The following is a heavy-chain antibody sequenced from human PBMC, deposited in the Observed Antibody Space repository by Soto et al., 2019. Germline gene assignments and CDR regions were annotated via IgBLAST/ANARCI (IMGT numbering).Heavy chain of an antibody. J-gene: IGHJ2*01. Sequence: QVQLQESGPGLVKPSETLSLTCTVSGGSISSYYWSWIRQPPGKGLEWIGYIYYSGSTNYNPSLKSRFTISVDTPKNQFSLTLSSVTAADTPVYYCARYNWYFDLWGRGTLVTVSS. CDR3: ARYNWYFDL. CDR2: IYYSGST. CDR1: GGSISSYY. V-gene: IGHV4-59*08.